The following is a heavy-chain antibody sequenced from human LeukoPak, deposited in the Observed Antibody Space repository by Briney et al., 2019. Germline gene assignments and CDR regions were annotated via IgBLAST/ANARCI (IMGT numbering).Heavy chain of an antibody. CDR1: GGTFSSYA. Sequence: ASVKVSCKASGGTFSSYAISWVRQAPGQGLEWMGWISAYNGNTNYAQKLQGRVTMTTDTSTSTAYMELRSLRSDDTAVYYCARDYSSYGDYPDYFDYWGQGTLVTVSS. D-gene: IGHD4-17*01. J-gene: IGHJ4*02. V-gene: IGHV1-18*01. CDR2: ISAYNGNT. CDR3: ARDYSSYGDYPDYFDY.